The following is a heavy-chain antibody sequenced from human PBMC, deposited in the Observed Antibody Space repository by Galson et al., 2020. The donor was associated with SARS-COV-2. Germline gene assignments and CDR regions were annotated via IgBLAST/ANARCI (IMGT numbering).Heavy chain of an antibody. CDR2: INPSGGST. Sequence: ASVKVSCKASGYTFTSYGISWVRQAPGQGLEWMGIINPSGGSTSYAQKFQGRVTMTRDTSTSTVYMELSSLRSEDTAVYYCARDRSDCSGGSCYYFDYWGQGTLVTVSS. V-gene: IGHV1-46*01. CDR1: GYTFTSYG. D-gene: IGHD2-15*01. CDR3: ARDRSDCSGGSCYYFDY. J-gene: IGHJ4*02.